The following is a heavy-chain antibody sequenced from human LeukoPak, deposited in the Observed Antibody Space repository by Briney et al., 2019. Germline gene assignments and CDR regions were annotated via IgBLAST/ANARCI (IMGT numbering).Heavy chain of an antibody. CDR1: GFTFSIYY. CDR3: ARMAVAGILDY. V-gene: IGHV3-11*04. J-gene: IGHJ4*02. CDR2: ISSSGSYI. Sequence: GGSLRLSCAASGFTFSIYYMSWVRQAPGKGLEWVSYISSSGSYIYYADSAKGRFTISRDNAKNSLYLQMNSLRAEAPAVYYCARMAVAGILDYWGQGTMVTVSS. D-gene: IGHD6-19*01.